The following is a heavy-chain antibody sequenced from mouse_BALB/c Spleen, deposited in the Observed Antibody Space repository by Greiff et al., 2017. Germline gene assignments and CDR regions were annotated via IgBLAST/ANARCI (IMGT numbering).Heavy chain of an antibody. D-gene: IGHD2-3*01. CDR2: ISYSGST. CDR1: GYSITSDYA. CDR3: ARWEIYDGYPFAY. Sequence: EVQLVESGPGLVKPSQSLSLTCTVTGYSITSDYAWNWIRQFPGNKLEWMGYISYSGSTSYNPSLKSRISITRDTSKNQFFLQLNSVTTEDTATYYCARWEIYDGYPFAYWGQGTLVTVSA. J-gene: IGHJ3*01. V-gene: IGHV3-2*02.